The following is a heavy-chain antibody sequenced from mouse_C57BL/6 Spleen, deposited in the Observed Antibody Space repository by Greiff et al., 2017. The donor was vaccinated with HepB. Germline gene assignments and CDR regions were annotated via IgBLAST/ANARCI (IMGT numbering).Heavy chain of an antibody. J-gene: IGHJ2*01. CDR3: ARSTTVVAKNFDY. CDR2: IYWDDDK. V-gene: IGHV8-12*01. Sequence: QVTLNVSGPGILQSSQTLSLTCSFSGFSLSTSGMGVSWIRQPSGKGLEWLAHIYWDDDKRYNPSLKSRLTISKDTSRNQVFLKITSVDTADTATYYCARSTTVVAKNFDYWGQGTTLTVSS. CDR1: GFSLSTSGMG. D-gene: IGHD1-1*01.